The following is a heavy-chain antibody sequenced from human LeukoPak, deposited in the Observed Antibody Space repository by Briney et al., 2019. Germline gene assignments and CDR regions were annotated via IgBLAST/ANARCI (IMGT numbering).Heavy chain of an antibody. CDR2: IIPIFGTA. CDR3: ARWIEPRQQLVPEGWFDP. D-gene: IGHD6-6*01. V-gene: IGHV1-69*05. CDR1: GGTFSSYA. Sequence: GASVKVSCKASGGTFSSYAISWVRQAPGQGLEWMGGIIPIFGTANYAQKFQGRVTITTDESTSTAYMELSSLRSEDTAVYYCARWIEPRQQLVPEGWFDPWGQGTLVTVSS. J-gene: IGHJ5*02.